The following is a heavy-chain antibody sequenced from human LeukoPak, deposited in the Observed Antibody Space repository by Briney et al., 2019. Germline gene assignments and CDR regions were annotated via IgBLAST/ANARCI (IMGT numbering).Heavy chain of an antibody. CDR1: GFTFSSYG. D-gene: IGHD3-10*01. Sequence: GGSLRLSCAASGFTFSSYGMSWVRQAPGKGLEWVSAISGSGGSTYYADSVKGRFTISRDNSKNTLYLQMNSLRPEDTAVYYCARKIYGSENYIDYWGQGILVTVSS. J-gene: IGHJ4*02. CDR2: ISGSGGST. V-gene: IGHV3-23*01. CDR3: ARKIYGSENYIDY.